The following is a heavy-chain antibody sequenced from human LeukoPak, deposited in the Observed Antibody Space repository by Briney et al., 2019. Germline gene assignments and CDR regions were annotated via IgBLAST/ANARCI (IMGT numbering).Heavy chain of an antibody. J-gene: IGHJ4*02. Sequence: GGSLRLSCAASGFTFSSYSMNWVRQAPGKGLEWFSYISSSSSTIYYADSVKGRFTISRDNAKNSLYLQMNSLRAEDTAVYYCARVYSSGCDDYWGQGTLVTVSS. CDR2: ISSSSSTI. D-gene: IGHD6-19*01. V-gene: IGHV3-48*04. CDR1: GFTFSSYS. CDR3: ARVYSSGCDDY.